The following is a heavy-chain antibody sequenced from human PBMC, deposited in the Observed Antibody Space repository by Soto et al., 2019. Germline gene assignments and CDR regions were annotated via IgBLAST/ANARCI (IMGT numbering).Heavy chain of an antibody. CDR1: DGSVSMGTYY. CDR3: ARTGAPAGVYWFDP. V-gene: IGHV4-61*01. CDR2: IHYSGST. D-gene: IGHD6-13*01. Sequence: SQTLSLTCTVSDGSVSMGTYYWRWIRQPPGKGLEWIGFIHYSGSTNYNPSLKSRVTMSVDTSKNHFSLKLTSVNAADTAVYYCARTGAPAGVYWFDPWGQGTLVTVSS. J-gene: IGHJ5*02.